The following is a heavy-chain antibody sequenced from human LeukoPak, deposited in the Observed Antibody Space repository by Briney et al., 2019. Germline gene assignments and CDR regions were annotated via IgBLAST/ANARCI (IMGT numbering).Heavy chain of an antibody. Sequence: EAPVKVSCKASGYTFTSYDINWVRQATGQGLEWMGWMNPNSGNTGYAQKFQGRVTMTRNTSISTAYMELSSLRSEDTAVYCCARGQTLWFGELLYYYYYGMDVWGQGTTVTVSS. CDR2: MNPNSGNT. CDR1: GYTFTSYD. J-gene: IGHJ6*02. V-gene: IGHV1-8*01. CDR3: ARGQTLWFGELLYYYYYGMDV. D-gene: IGHD3-10*01.